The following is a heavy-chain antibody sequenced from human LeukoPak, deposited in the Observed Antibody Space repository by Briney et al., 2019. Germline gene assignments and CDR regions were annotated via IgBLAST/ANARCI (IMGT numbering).Heavy chain of an antibody. CDR2: ISGSGGTT. D-gene: IGHD6-13*01. CDR1: GFTFSSYA. J-gene: IGHJ4*02. Sequence: GGSLRLSCAASGFTFSSYAMNWVRQAPGKGLEWVSSISGSGGTTYYAGSVKGRFTISRDNSKNTLYLQMNSLRAEDTAVYYCARYSSSWSFGFDYWGQGTLVTVSS. V-gene: IGHV3-23*01. CDR3: ARYSSSWSFGFDY.